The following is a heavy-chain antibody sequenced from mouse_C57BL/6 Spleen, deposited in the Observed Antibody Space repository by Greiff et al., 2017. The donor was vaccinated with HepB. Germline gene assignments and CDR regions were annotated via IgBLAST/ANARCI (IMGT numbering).Heavy chain of an antibody. Sequence: EVKVEESGGGLVQPGGSMKLSCAASGFTFSDAWMDWVRQAPEKGLEWVAEIRTNANNHATYYAEYVKGRFTISREDSKRCVYLQMNSLRAEDTGIYYCTDWSFAYWGQGTLVTVSA. J-gene: IGHJ3*01. CDR3: TDWSFAY. CDR2: IRTNANNHAT. V-gene: IGHV6-6*01. D-gene: IGHD4-1*01. CDR1: GFTFSDAW.